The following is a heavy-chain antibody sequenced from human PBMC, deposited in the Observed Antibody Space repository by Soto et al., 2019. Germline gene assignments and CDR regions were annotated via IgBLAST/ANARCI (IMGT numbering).Heavy chain of an antibody. D-gene: IGHD3-22*01. Sequence: XETLALTFAVYGGSFSGYYGSWIRQPPGKGLEWIGEINHSGSTNYNPSLKSRVTISVDTSKNQFSLKLSSVTAADTAVYYCARTSIHDRTYNWFDPWGQETLVTVSS. J-gene: IGHJ5*02. CDR2: INHSGST. V-gene: IGHV4-34*01. CDR1: GGSFSGYY. CDR3: ARTSIHDRTYNWFDP.